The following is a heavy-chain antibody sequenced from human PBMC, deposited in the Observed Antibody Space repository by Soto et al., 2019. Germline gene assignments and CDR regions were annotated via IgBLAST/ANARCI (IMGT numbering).Heavy chain of an antibody. V-gene: IGHV1-8*01. CDR3: AGGPGPWVSGYYYSFES. D-gene: IGHD3-22*01. Sequence: ASVKVSCKASGYTFTSYYINWVRQATGQGSEWMGWMNPNSGNTGYAQKFQARVTMTRNTSISTAYMELSSLRSEDTAGYYWAGGPGPWVSGYYYSFESWGQETLLSVSS. J-gene: IGHJ4*02. CDR2: MNPNSGNT. CDR1: GYTFTSYY.